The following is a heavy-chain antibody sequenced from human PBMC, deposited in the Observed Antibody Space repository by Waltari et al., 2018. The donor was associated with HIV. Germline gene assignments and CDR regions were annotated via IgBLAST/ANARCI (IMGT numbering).Heavy chain of an antibody. D-gene: IGHD1-1*01. V-gene: IGHV3-21*01. CDR3: ARDGFCGNGSQCY. CDR1: GFTFSSYS. J-gene: IGHJ4*02. Sequence: EVQLVESGGGLVKPGGSLRLSCAASGFTFSSYSMNWVRQAPGKGLEWVSSISSSSSYIYYADSVKGRFTISRDNAKNSLYLQMNSLRAEDTAVYYCARDGFCGNGSQCYWGQGTLVTVSS. CDR2: ISSSSSYI.